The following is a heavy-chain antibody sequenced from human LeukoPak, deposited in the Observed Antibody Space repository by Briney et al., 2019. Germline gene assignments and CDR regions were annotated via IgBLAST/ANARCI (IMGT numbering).Heavy chain of an antibody. CDR1: GYTFTSYY. D-gene: IGHD3-3*01. J-gene: IGHJ5*02. CDR2: INPSGGST. CDR3: ARDNGGGGITIFGVVMGEVNWFDL. Sequence: ASVKVSCKASGYTFTSYYMHWVRQAPGQGLEWMGIINPSGGSTSYAQKFQGRVTMTRDTSTSTVYMELSSLRSEDTAVYYCARDNGGGGITIFGVVMGEVNWFDLWGQGTLVTVSS. V-gene: IGHV1-46*01.